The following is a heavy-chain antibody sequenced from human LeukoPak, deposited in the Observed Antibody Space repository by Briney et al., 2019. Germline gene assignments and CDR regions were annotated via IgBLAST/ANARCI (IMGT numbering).Heavy chain of an antibody. D-gene: IGHD2-2*01. CDR1: GFTFSSYG. CDR3: AKDFRDIVVVPDAFDI. V-gene: IGHV3-48*01. J-gene: IGHJ3*02. Sequence: GGSLRLSCAASGFTFSSYGMTWVRQAPGKGLEWVSYISSSSSTIYYADSVKGRFTISRDNSKNTLYLQMNSLRAEDTAVYYCAKDFRDIVVVPDAFDIWGQGTMVTVSS. CDR2: ISSSSSTI.